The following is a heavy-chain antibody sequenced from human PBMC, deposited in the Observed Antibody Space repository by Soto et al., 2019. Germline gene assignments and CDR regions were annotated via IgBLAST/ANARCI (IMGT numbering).Heavy chain of an antibody. CDR2: LLYRGTA. J-gene: IGHJ3*01. CDR1: DSSMSPYY. CDR3: AREKDLILGGYAFGY. D-gene: IGHD1-26*01. V-gene: IGHV4-59*01. Sequence: QVQLHESGPRLVKPSETLSLTCSVSDSSMSPYYWTWFSQAPGKGLEWIGHLLYRGTATYNPALKGRVTISLDPSKKQVSLKLSFVIAAETAVYYCAREKDLILGGYAFGYWGPGTLVTVSS.